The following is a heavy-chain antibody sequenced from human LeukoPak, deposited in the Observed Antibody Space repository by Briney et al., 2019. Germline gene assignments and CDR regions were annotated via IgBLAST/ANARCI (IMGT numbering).Heavy chain of an antibody. V-gene: IGHV4-4*02. CDR3: AREGSSGWSLGY. CDR1: GASISSYY. CDR2: IYHSGST. Sequence: PSETLSLTCTVSGASISSYYWSWVRQPPGKGLEWIGEIYHSGSTNYNPSLKSRVTISVDKSKNQFSLNLNSVTAADTAVYYCAREGSSGWSLGYWGQGTLVTVSS. D-gene: IGHD6-19*01. J-gene: IGHJ4*02.